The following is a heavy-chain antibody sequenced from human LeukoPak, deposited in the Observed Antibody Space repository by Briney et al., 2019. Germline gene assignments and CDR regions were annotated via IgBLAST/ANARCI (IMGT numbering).Heavy chain of an antibody. Sequence: GGSLRLSCAASEFSVSANYMSWVRQAPGKGLEWVSVIYSGGSTFYADSVKGRFTISRHNSRNTLYLQMNSLRAEDAAVYYCGYSGYDFPFDYWGQGTLVTVSS. CDR3: GYSGYDFPFDY. J-gene: IGHJ4*02. CDR2: IYSGGST. CDR1: EFSVSANY. D-gene: IGHD5-12*01. V-gene: IGHV3-53*04.